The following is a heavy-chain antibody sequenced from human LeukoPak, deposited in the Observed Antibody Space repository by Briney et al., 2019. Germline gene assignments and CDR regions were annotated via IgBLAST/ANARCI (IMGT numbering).Heavy chain of an antibody. CDR3: TRENYFDY. Sequence: GGSLRLSCTASGFTFGDYAMSWVRQAPGKGLEWVGFIRSKAYGGTTEYAASVKGRFTISRDDSKSIAYLQMNSLKTEDTDVYYCTRENYFDYWGQGTLVTVSS. CDR2: IRSKAYGGTT. CDR1: GFTFGDYA. V-gene: IGHV3-49*04. J-gene: IGHJ4*02.